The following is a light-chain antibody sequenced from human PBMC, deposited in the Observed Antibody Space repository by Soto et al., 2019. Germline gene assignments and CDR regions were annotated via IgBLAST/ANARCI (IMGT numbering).Light chain of an antibody. V-gene: IGKV1-39*01. CDR2: GVS. CDR3: QQTYIPLYT. CDR1: QNISSY. Sequence: DIQMTQSPSSLSASVGDRVTITCRASQNISSYLNWYQHKAGKAPTLLIYGVSRLRGGVPSRFSGSGSGTDFTLTISSLQPEDFATDYCQQTYIPLYTFDQGTKVEI. J-gene: IGKJ2*01.